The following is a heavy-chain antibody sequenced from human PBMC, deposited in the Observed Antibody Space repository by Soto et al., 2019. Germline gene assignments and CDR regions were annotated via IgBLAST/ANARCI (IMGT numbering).Heavy chain of an antibody. D-gene: IGHD3-3*01. CDR1: GYTFTSYA. CDR2: INTNTGNP. J-gene: IGHJ6*03. V-gene: IGHV7-4-1*01. Sequence: ASVKVSCKASGYTFTSYAMNWVRQAPGQGLEWMGWINTNTGNPTYAQGFTGRFVFSLDTSVSTAYLQICSLKAEDTAVYYCARDDGPTPDYDFWSGYKGGPYYYYIDVWGKGTTVTVSS. CDR3: ARDDGPTPDYDFWSGYKGGPYYYYIDV.